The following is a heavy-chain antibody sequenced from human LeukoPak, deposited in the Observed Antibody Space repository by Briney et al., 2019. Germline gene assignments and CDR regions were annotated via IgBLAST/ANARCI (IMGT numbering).Heavy chain of an antibody. V-gene: IGHV4-39*01. CDR3: ATSRTAKTGFDY. D-gene: IGHD3-9*01. CDR1: GGSISNNNYY. Sequence: SETLSLTYTVSGGSISNNNYYWAWIRQPPGKGLECIGSIYYSRSPYYNPSLKSRVTISVDTSKNQFSLRLSSVTAADTAVYYCATSRTAKTGFDYWGPGTLVTVSS. CDR2: IYYSRSP. J-gene: IGHJ4*01.